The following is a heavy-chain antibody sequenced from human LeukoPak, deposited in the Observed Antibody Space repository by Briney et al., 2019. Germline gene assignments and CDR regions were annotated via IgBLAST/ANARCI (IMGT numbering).Heavy chain of an antibody. CDR3: ARGSDVDY. Sequence: GGSLRLSCAASGFTFSSYAMHWVRQAPGKGLEWVAVISYDGSNKYYADSVKGRFTISRDNSKNTLYLQMNSLRAEDTAVYCCARGSDVDYWGQGTLVTVSS. V-gene: IGHV3-30*04. CDR2: ISYDGSNK. J-gene: IGHJ4*02. CDR1: GFTFSSYA.